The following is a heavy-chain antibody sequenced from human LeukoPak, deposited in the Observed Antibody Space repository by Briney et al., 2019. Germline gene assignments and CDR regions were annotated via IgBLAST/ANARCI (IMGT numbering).Heavy chain of an antibody. J-gene: IGHJ5*02. V-gene: IGHV3-7*03. CDR1: GFTFSSYW. CDR3: ATSTLNWFDP. CDR2: IKQDGSEK. Sequence: PGGSLRLSCVASGFTFSSYWMTWVRQAPGKGLEWVANIKQDGSEKYYVDSVKGRFTISRDNAKNSLYPQMNSLRVEDTAVYYCATSTLNWFDPWGQGTLVTVSS.